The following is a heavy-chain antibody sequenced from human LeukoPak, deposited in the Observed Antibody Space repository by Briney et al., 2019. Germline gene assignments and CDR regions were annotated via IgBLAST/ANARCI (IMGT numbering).Heavy chain of an antibody. Sequence: ASLKVSCKASGYTFTGYYMHWVRQAPGQGLEWMGWINPNSGGTNYAQKFQGRVTMTRDTSISTAYMELSRLRSDDTAVYYCARASYDYVWGSYASFDYWGQGTLVTVSS. CDR1: GYTFTGYY. V-gene: IGHV1-2*02. D-gene: IGHD3-16*01. CDR2: INPNSGGT. J-gene: IGHJ4*02. CDR3: ARASYDYVWGSYASFDY.